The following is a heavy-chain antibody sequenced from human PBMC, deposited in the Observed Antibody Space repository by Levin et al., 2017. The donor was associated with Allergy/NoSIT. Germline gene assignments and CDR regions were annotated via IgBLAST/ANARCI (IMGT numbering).Heavy chain of an antibody. V-gene: IGHV4-30-4*01. J-gene: IGHJ6*02. Sequence: SQTLSLTCTVSGGSISSGDYYWSWIRQPPGKGLEWIAYIDYSGSTYYNASLKSRVFISVDPSKNQFSLKLTSVTAADTAVYYCARDKKTYYFYGMDVWGQGTTVTVSS. CDR1: GGSISSGDYY. CDR3: ARDKKTYYFYGMDV. CDR2: IDYSGST.